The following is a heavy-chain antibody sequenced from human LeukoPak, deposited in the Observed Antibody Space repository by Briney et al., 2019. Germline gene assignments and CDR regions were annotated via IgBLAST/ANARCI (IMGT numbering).Heavy chain of an antibody. CDR1: GFTFSSYV. J-gene: IGHJ4*02. CDR2: ISGSGGST. V-gene: IGHV3-23*01. Sequence: TGGSLRLSCAASGFTFSSYVMNWVRQAPGKGLEWVSGISGSGGSTFYVDSVKGRFTISRDNSENTLYLQMNSLRAEDTAVYYCAKKGQQLVPGNYFDYWGQGTLVTVSS. CDR3: AKKGQQLVPGNYFDY. D-gene: IGHD6-13*01.